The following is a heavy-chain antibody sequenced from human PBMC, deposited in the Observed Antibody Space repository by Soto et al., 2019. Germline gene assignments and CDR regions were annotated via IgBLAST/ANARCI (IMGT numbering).Heavy chain of an antibody. CDR2: IIPILGIA. J-gene: IGHJ6*02. CDR3: AIGVVIDYYYYYGMDV. V-gene: IGHV1-69*02. CDR1: GGTFSSYT. D-gene: IGHD3-3*01. Sequence: QVQLVQSGAEVKKPGSSVKVSCKASGGTFSSYTISWVRQAPGQGLEWMGRIIPILGIANYAQKFRGRVTITADKSTSTAYMELSSLRSEDTAVYYCAIGVVIDYYYYYGMDVWGQGTTVTVSS.